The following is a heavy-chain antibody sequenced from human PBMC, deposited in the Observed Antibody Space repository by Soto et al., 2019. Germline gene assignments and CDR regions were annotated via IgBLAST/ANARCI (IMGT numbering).Heavy chain of an antibody. D-gene: IGHD1-1*01. J-gene: IGHJ6*03. CDR2: IYYSGST. CDR1: GGSISSSSYY. V-gene: IGHV4-39*01. Sequence: SETLSLTCTVSGGSISSSSYYWGWIRQPPGKGLEWIGSIYYSGSTYYNPSLKSRVTISVDTSKNQFSLKLSSVTAAETAVYYCARSPRPKRYYYYYMDVWGKGTTVTVSS. CDR3: ARSPRPKRYYYYYMDV.